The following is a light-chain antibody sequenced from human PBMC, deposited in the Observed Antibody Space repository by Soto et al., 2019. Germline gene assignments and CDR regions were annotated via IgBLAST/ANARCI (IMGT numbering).Light chain of an antibody. J-gene: IGKJ5*01. CDR3: QQYDNWPPT. Sequence: IVMTQSPATLSASPGTRATVSCRASQSVSSNLAWYQQKPGQGPRLLIYGASTRATGIPASFSGSGSGTEFTLTINRLQSEDFALYYCQQYDNWPPTFGQGTRLEIE. CDR1: QSVSSN. V-gene: IGKV3-15*01. CDR2: GAS.